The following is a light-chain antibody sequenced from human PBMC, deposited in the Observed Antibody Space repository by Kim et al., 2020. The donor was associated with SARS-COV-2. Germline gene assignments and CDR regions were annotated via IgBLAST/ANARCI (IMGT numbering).Light chain of an antibody. CDR1: QGGSSN. CDR2: DSS. J-gene: IGKJ2*01. V-gene: IGKV3-15*01. CDR3: QQYHSWPPMYT. Sequence: PGERATLSCRASQGGSSNLVWYQQKPGQAPRLLIYDSSTRATDVPARFSGSGSGTEFTLTINSLQSEDFAVYYCQQYHSWPPMYTFGQGTKLEIK.